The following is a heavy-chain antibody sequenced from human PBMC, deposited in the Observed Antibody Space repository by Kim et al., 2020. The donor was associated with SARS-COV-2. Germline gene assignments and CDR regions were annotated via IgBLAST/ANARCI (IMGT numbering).Heavy chain of an antibody. V-gene: IGHV1-18*04. Sequence: ASVKVSCKASGYTFTSYGISWVRQAPGQGLEWMGWISAYNGNTNYAQKLQGRVTMTTDTSTSTAYMELRSLRSDDTAVYYCAREVLLWFGVHVYYYYGMDVWGQGTTVTVSS. CDR3: AREVLLWFGVHVYYYYGMDV. D-gene: IGHD3-10*01. CDR2: ISAYNGNT. CDR1: GYTFTSYG. J-gene: IGHJ6*02.